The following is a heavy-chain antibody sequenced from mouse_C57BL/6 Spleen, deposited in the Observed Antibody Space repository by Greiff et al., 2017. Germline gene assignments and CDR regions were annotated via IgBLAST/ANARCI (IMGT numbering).Heavy chain of an antibody. J-gene: IGHJ3*01. CDR1: GFTFSDYY. V-gene: IGHV5-12*01. CDR2: ISNGGGST. D-gene: IGHD2-4*01. CDR3: ARDIYYDYDGGAY. Sequence: EVMLVESGGGLVQPGGSLKLSCAASGFTFSDYYMYWVRQTPEKRLEWVAYISNGGGSTYYPDTVKGRFTISRDNAKNTLYLQMSRLKSEDTAMYYCARDIYYDYDGGAYWGQGTLVTVSA.